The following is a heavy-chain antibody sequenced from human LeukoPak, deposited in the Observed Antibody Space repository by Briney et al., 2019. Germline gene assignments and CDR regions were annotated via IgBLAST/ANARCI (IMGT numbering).Heavy chain of an antibody. CDR3: ARDSIAVAGWRFDP. CDR2: ISVYNGNT. Sequence: ASVKVSCKASGYTLTNYGISWVRQASGQGLEWMGWISVYNGNTNHAQNFQGRVTMTTDTSTSTAYMELRSLRSDDTAVYYCARDSIAVAGWRFDPWGQGTLVTVSS. CDR1: GYTLTNYG. J-gene: IGHJ5*02. D-gene: IGHD6-19*01. V-gene: IGHV1-18*01.